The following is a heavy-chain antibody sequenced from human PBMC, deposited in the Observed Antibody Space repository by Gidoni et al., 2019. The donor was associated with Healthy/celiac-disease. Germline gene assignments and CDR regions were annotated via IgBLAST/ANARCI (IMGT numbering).Heavy chain of an antibody. CDR3: AKGSTNTYYFDY. J-gene: IGHJ4*02. D-gene: IGHD2-8*01. Sequence: EVQLVESGGGLVQPGRSLRLSCAASGFTFDDYAMHWVRQAPGKGLEWVSGISWNSGSIGYADSVKGRFTISRDNAKNSLYLQMNSLRAEDTALYYCAKGSTNTYYFDYWGQGTLVTVSS. CDR1: GFTFDDYA. V-gene: IGHV3-9*01. CDR2: ISWNSGSI.